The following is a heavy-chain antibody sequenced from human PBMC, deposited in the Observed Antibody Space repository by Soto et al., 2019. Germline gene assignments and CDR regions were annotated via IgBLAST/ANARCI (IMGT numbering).Heavy chain of an antibody. CDR1: EYTFTSYA. D-gene: IGHD3-10*01. CDR3: ARGSVESTFDY. V-gene: IGHV1-3*01. Sequence: ASVKVSCKASEYTFTSYAMHWVRQAPGQRLEWMGWINAGNGNTKYSQKFQGRVTITRDTSASTAYMELSSLRSEDTAVYYCARGSVESTFDYWGQGTLVTVSS. J-gene: IGHJ4*02. CDR2: INAGNGNT.